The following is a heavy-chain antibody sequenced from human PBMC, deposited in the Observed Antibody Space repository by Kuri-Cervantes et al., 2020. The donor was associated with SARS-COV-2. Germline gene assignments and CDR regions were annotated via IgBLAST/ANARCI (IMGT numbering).Heavy chain of an antibody. J-gene: IGHJ4*02. V-gene: IGHV3-66*03. CDR1: GFTVSSNY. Sequence: GESLKISCAASGFTVSSNYMSWVRQAPGKGLEWVSVIYSCGSTYYADSVKGRFTISRDNSKNTLYLQMNSLRAEDTAVYYCARGASLTTVTQFDYWGQGTLVTVSS. D-gene: IGHD4-17*01. CDR2: IYSCGST. CDR3: ARGASLTTVTQFDY.